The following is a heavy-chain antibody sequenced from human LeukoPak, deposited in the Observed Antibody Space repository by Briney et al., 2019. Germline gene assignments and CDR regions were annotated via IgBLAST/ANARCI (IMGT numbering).Heavy chain of an antibody. CDR3: TRGRNSNYYDSSGYYPY. D-gene: IGHD3-22*01. V-gene: IGHV3-13*01. Sequence: PGGSLRLSWAASGFTFSSYDMHWFRQATGKGLKGVSAMGTLGDTDYPDSVKGRFTISRENAKNSLYLQMNNVRAGDTAVYYCTRGRNSNYYDSSGYYPYWGQGTLVTVSS. CDR1: GFTFSSYD. J-gene: IGHJ4*02. CDR2: MGTLGDT.